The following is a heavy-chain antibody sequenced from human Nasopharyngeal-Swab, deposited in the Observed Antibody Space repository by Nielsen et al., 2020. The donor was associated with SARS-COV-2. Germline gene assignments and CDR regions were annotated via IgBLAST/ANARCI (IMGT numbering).Heavy chain of an antibody. D-gene: IGHD2-8*01. CDR1: GFTFSSYN. Sequence: GESLKISCAASGFTFSSYNMNWVRQAPGKGLEWVSSITTSSSYIYYADSVKGRFTIFGDNAKNSLYLQMNSLRAEDTAVYYCARDQNGYWGQEILVTVSS. CDR2: ITTSSSYI. J-gene: IGHJ4*02. CDR3: ARDQNGY. V-gene: IGHV3-21*06.